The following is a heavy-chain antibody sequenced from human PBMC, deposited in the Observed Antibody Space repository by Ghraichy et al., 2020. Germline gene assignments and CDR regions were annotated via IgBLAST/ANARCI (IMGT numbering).Heavy chain of an antibody. Sequence: SETLSLTCTVSGGSISSGGYYWSWIRQHPGKGLEWIGYIYYSGSTYYNPSLKSRVTISVDTSKNQFSLKLSSVTAADTAVYYCARELGATGGVDYWGQGTLVTVSS. V-gene: IGHV4-31*03. J-gene: IGHJ4*02. D-gene: IGHD1-26*01. CDR3: ARELGATGGVDY. CDR2: IYYSGST. CDR1: GGSISSGGYY.